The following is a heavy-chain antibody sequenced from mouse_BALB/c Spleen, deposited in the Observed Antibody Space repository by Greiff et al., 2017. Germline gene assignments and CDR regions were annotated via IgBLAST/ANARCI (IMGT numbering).Heavy chain of an antibody. J-gene: IGHJ2*01. D-gene: IGHD1-2*01. CDR3: TREGALLRPYYFDY. CDR1: GFTFSSYT. CDR2: ISSGGSYT. Sequence: DVQLVESGGGLVKPGGSLKLSCAASGFTFSSYTMSWVRQTPEKRLEWVATISSGGSYTYYPDSVKGRFTISRDNAKNTLYLQMSSLKSEDTAMYYCTREGALLRPYYFDYWGQGTTLTVSS. V-gene: IGHV5-6-4*01.